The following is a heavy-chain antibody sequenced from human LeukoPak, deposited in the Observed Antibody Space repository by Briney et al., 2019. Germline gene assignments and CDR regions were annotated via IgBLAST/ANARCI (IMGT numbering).Heavy chain of an antibody. D-gene: IGHD2-15*01. V-gene: IGHV3-64*01. CDR3: ARGGYCSGGSCYPTGPAFDY. J-gene: IGHJ4*02. CDR2: ISSNGGST. CDR1: GFTFSSYA. Sequence: GGSLRLSCAASGFTFSSYAMHWVRQAPGKGLEYVSAISSNGGSTYYANSVKGRFTISRDNSKNTLYLQMGSLRAEDMAVYYCARGGYCSGGSCYPTGPAFDYWGQGTLVTVSS.